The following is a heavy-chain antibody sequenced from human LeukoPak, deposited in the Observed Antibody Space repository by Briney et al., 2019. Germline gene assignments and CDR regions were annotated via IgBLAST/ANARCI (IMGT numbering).Heavy chain of an antibody. CDR2: ISNDGSNK. D-gene: IGHD2-8*02. J-gene: IGHJ4*02. CDR3: AKGGGVIGRSYYFDY. CDR1: GFPFSTYG. Sequence: QPGGSLRLSCAASGFPFSTYGMHWVRQAPGKGLEWVAAISNDGSNKFYADSVKGRFTISRDNPKNTMNLQMNSLRAEDTAVYYCAKGGGVIGRSYYFDYWGQGTLVTVSS. V-gene: IGHV3-30*18.